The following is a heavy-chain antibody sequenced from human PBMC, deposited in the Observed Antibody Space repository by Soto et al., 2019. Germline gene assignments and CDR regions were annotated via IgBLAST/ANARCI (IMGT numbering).Heavy chain of an antibody. J-gene: IGHJ6*02. V-gene: IGHV3-53*01. D-gene: IGHD5-12*01. CDR1: GFTVSSNY. CDR2: IYSGGST. Sequence: XGSLRLSCSASGFTVSSNYMSWVRQAPGKGLEWVSVIYSGGSTYYADSVKGRFTISRDNSKNTLYLQMNSVRAEDTAVYYCARDRYSGYDYYYFGMDVWGQGTTVTVSS. CDR3: ARDRYSGYDYYYFGMDV.